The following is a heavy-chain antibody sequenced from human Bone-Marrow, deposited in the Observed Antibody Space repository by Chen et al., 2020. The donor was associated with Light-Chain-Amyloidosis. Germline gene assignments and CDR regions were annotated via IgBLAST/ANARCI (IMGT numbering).Heavy chain of an antibody. Sequence: EVQLVESGGGLVQPGGSLRLSCVASGFTFSSYWMHWVRQAPGKGLVWVSRINTDGSSTSYADSVKGRFTISRDNAKNTLILQMSSLRADDTAVYYCARGSDCRSTSCYPLGTFDIWGQGTMVTVSS. V-gene: IGHV3-74*01. CDR3: ARGSDCRSTSCYPLGTFDI. CDR1: GFTFSSYW. D-gene: IGHD2-2*01. CDR2: INTDGSST. J-gene: IGHJ3*02.